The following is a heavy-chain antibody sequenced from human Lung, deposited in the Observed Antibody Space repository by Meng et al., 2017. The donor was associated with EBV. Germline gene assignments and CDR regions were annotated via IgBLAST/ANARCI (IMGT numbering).Heavy chain of an antibody. CDR1: GYTLTSYA. J-gene: IGHJ4*02. D-gene: IGHD2-2*01. V-gene: IGHV1-3*01. Sequence: QVQLGQSGGEGQKPGASVKVACKASGYTLTSYAMHWVRQAPGQRLEWMGWINAGNGNTKYSEKFQSRVTITRDTAASTAYMELSSLRSEDTAVYYCARTGCSSSSCYDYWGQGTLVTVSS. CDR2: INAGNGNT. CDR3: ARTGCSSSSCYDY.